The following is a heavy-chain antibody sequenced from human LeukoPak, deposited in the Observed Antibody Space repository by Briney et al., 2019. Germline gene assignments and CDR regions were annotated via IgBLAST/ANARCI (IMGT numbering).Heavy chain of an antibody. Sequence: GGSLRLSCAASGLTFSGSAMSWVRQAPGKGLEWVSLISGSGNSTYYADSVKGRFTISRDNSKNTLFLPMNSLRAEDTAVYYCAKVLVLVSANRYYFDYWGQGTLVTVSS. CDR3: AKVLVLVSANRYYFDY. J-gene: IGHJ4*02. D-gene: IGHD2-15*01. V-gene: IGHV3-23*01. CDR1: GLTFSGSA. CDR2: ISGSGNST.